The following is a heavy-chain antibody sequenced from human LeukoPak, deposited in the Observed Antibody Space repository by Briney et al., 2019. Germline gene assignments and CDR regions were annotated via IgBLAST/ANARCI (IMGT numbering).Heavy chain of an antibody. CDR2: ITYDGSNK. Sequence: GGSLRLSCAASGFTFSSYGMHWVRQAPGKGLEWVAVITYDGSNKYYADSVKGQFTISRDNSKNTLYLQMNSLRAEDTAMYYCTYTSSSGVVYWGQGTLVTVSS. V-gene: IGHV3-30*03. CDR1: GFTFSSYG. CDR3: TYTSSSGVVY. J-gene: IGHJ4*02. D-gene: IGHD6-6*01.